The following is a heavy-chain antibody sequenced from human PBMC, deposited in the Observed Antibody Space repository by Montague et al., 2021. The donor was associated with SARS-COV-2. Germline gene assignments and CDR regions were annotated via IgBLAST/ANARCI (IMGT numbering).Heavy chain of an antibody. D-gene: IGHD4-23*01. Sequence: PALVKPTQTLTLTCTFSGFSLSISGMCVSWIRQPPGKALEWLTLIDWDDDKYYSTSLKTRLTISKDTSKNQVVLTMTNMDPVDTATYYCARSYGTTVVTRAFDYWGQGTLVTVSS. V-gene: IGHV2-70*01. J-gene: IGHJ4*02. CDR1: GFSLSISGMC. CDR3: ARSYGTTVVTRAFDY. CDR2: IDWDDDK.